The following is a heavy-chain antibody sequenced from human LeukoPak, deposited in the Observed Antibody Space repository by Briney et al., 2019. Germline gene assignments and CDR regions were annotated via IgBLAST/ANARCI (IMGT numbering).Heavy chain of an antibody. Sequence: SETLSLTCTVSGGSISSSSDYWGWIRQPPRKWLEWIGSIYYSGSTYYNPSLKSRVTISVDTSKNQFSLKLSSVTAADTAVYYCANTPSGRVTMVRGVTAFDIWGQGTMVTVSS. V-gene: IGHV4-39*01. D-gene: IGHD3-10*01. CDR1: GGSISSSSDY. CDR3: ANTPSGRVTMVRGVTAFDI. J-gene: IGHJ3*02. CDR2: IYYSGST.